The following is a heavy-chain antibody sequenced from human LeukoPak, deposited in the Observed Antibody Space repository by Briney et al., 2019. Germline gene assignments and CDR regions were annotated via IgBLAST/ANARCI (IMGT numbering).Heavy chain of an antibody. V-gene: IGHV3-64*01. Sequence: GGSLRLSCAASGFTFSSYAMHWVRQAPGKGLEYVSAISSNGGSTCYANSTKGRFTISRDNSKNTLYLQMGSLRAEDMAVYYCARDWSVLQLWLSPLLIDYWGQGTLVTVSS. CDR3: ARDWSVLQLWLSPLLIDY. CDR2: ISSNGGST. D-gene: IGHD5-18*01. J-gene: IGHJ4*02. CDR1: GFTFSSYA.